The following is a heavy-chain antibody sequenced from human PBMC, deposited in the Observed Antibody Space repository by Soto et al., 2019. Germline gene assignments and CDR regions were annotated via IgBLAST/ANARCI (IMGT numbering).Heavy chain of an antibody. J-gene: IGHJ6*02. Sequence: QVQLVQSGAEVKKPGASVKVSCKASGYTFTSYGISWVRQAPGQGLEWMGWISAYNGNTNYAQKLQGRVTMTTDTSTSTAYMELSSMRSDDTAVYYCARRNFWSCYPAIPLAYYYGMDVWGQGTTVTVSS. CDR2: ISAYNGNT. D-gene: IGHD3-3*01. CDR3: ARRNFWSCYPAIPLAYYYGMDV. CDR1: GYTFTSYG. V-gene: IGHV1-18*01.